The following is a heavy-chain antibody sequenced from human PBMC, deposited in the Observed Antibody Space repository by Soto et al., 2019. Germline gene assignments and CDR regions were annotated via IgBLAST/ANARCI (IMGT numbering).Heavy chain of an antibody. D-gene: IGHD1-20*01. V-gene: IGHV4-59*01. Sequence: SETLSLTCTVSGVSITPYYWTWIRHPPGKGLEWIGYVYHTGNTYYNPPLKSRVTISLDTSKNQVSLRLKSVTAADTAVYYCAREQYNWKLWGQGTLVTVSS. CDR3: AREQYNWKL. CDR1: GVSITPYY. CDR2: VYHTGNT. J-gene: IGHJ4*02.